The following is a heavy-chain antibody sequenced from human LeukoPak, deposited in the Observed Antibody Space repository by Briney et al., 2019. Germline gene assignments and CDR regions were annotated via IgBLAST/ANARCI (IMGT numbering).Heavy chain of an antibody. CDR1: GGSISSYY. J-gene: IGHJ4*02. V-gene: IGHV4-59*01. CDR2: IYYSGST. Sequence: SETLSLTCTVSGGSISSYYWSWIRHPPGKGLEWIGYIYYSGSTNYNPSLKSRVTISVDTSKNQFSLKLSSVTAADTAVYYCARVARITMVRGVIINPLFDYWGQGTLVTVSS. CDR3: ARVARITMVRGVIINPLFDY. D-gene: IGHD3-10*01.